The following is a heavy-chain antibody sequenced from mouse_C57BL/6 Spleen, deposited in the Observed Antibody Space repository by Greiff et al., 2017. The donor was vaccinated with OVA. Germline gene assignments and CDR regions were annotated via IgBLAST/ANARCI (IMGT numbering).Heavy chain of an antibody. CDR2: IHPNSGST. CDR1: GYTFTSYW. Sequence: VKLQQPGAELVKPGASVKLSCKASGYTFTSYWMHWVKQRPGQGLEWIGMIHPNSGSTNYNEKFKSKATLTVDKSSSTAYMQLSSLTSEDSAVYYCARSDYDGAWFADWGQGTLVTVSA. J-gene: IGHJ3*01. V-gene: IGHV1-64*01. CDR3: ARSDYDGAWFAD. D-gene: IGHD2-4*01.